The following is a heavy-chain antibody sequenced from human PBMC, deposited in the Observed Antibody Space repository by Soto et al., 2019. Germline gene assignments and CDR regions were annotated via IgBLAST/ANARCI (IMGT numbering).Heavy chain of an antibody. CDR1: GFTFSSYA. V-gene: IGHV3-23*01. D-gene: IGHD3-22*01. CDR3: AKDQGLDYYDSSGYYY. J-gene: IGHJ4*02. CDR2: ISGSGGST. Sequence: EVQLLESGGGLVQPGGSLRLSCAASGFTFSSYAMSWVRQAPGKGLEWVSAISGSGGSTYYADSVKGRFTISRDNSKNTLYLQMNSLRAEDMAVYYCAKDQGLDYYDSSGYYYWGQGTLVTVSS.